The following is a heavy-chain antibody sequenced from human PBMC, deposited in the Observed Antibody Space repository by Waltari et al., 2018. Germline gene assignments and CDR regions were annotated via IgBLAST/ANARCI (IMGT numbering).Heavy chain of an antibody. CDR3: ARQKYCSSGTCYGLNS. Sequence: QLQPQESGPGLVKPSETLSLTYTVSGGSISSSRFYWGWIRQSPGKGLEGIGTIYYSGDIYYNPSLRSRVTLSVDPSKNQISLKLGSVTAADTAVYYCARQKYCSSGTCYGLNSWGQGTLVSVSS. CDR2: IYYSGDI. V-gene: IGHV4-39*01. CDR1: GGSISSSRFY. D-gene: IGHD2-15*01. J-gene: IGHJ5*02.